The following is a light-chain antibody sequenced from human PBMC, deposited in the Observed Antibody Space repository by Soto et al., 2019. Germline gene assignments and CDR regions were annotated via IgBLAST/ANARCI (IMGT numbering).Light chain of an antibody. CDR1: SSNIGSLYD. CDR3: SSYTNINTRACV. V-gene: IGLV1-40*01. Sequence: QSVLTQPPSVSGAPGQRVTISCTGSSSNIGSLYDVHWYQQLPGTAPKLIIYEVTDRPSGVSNRFSGSKSGNTASLTISGLQAEDEAEYYCSSYTNINTRACVFGTGTKLTVL. CDR2: EVT. J-gene: IGLJ1*01.